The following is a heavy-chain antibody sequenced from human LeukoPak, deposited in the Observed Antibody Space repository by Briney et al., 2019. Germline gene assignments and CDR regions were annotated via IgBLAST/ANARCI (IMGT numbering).Heavy chain of an antibody. J-gene: IGHJ6*02. CDR3: ARLTFGGFLYGMDV. CDR2: FDPEDDEK. CDR1: GYMFTELS. D-gene: IGHD3-16*01. V-gene: IGHV1-24*01. Sequence: GASVKVSCKVSGYMFTELSMHWVRQAPGKGLEWMGGFDPEDDEKMYAQKFQGRVTMTEDTSTDTAYMELSSLRSEDTAVYYCARLTFGGFLYGMDVWGQGTTVTVSS.